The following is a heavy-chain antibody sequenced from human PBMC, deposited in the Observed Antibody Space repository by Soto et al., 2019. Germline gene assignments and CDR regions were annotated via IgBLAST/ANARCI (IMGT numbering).Heavy chain of an antibody. CDR1: GYSFTSYW. CDR2: IDPSDSYT. J-gene: IGHJ6*02. D-gene: IGHD6-13*01. CDR3: ARGAAGNAPVYYYYGMDV. V-gene: IGHV5-10-1*01. Sequence: GESLKISCKGSGYSFTSYWISWVRQMPGKGVEGMGGIDPSDSYTNYSPSFQGHVTISADKSISTAYLQWSSLKASDTAMYYCARGAAGNAPVYYYYGMDVWGQGTTVTVSS.